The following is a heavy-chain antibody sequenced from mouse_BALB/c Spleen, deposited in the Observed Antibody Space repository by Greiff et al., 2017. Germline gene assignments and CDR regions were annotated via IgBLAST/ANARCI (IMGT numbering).Heavy chain of an antibody. CDR3: ARDEGITTATYAY. D-gene: IGHD1-2*01. J-gene: IGHJ3*01. V-gene: IGHV5-9-4*01. CDR2: ISSGGSYT. CDR1: GFTFSSYA. Sequence: EVQLVESGGGLVQPGGSLKLSCAASGFTFSSYAMSWVRQSPEKRLEWVAEISSGGSYTYYPDTVTGRFTISRDNAKNTLYLEMSSLKSEDTAMYYCARDEGITTATYAYWGQGTLVTVSA.